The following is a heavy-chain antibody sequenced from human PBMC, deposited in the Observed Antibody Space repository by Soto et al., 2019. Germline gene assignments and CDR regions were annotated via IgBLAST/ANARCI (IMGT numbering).Heavy chain of an antibody. CDR1: GFSFGSYA. CDR3: ARWSYLDY. CDR2: ISGSDGKT. V-gene: IGHV3-23*04. Sequence: EVQLVESGGGLVQLGGSRRLSCAASGFSFGSYALSWVRQAPGKGLEWVSTISGSDGKTFYADSVKGRFSISRDTSQSTLYLQMNSLRADDTAMYYCARWSYLDYWGQGTRVTVSS. J-gene: IGHJ4*02. D-gene: IGHD3-3*01.